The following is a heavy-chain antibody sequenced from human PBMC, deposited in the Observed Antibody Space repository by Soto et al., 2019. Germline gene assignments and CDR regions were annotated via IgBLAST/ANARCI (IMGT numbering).Heavy chain of an antibody. J-gene: IGHJ4*02. Sequence: QVQLVESGGGVVQPGRSLRLSCAASGFTFSTYGMHWVRQAPGKGLEWVAVIWHDGSNKWYGDSVKGRFTISRDNSKNTLYLQMNGLRAEDTAVFYCGRDEEGGGRSGRDDYFDYWGQGTLVTVSS. CDR1: GFTFSTYG. CDR3: GRDEEGGGRSGRDDYFDY. D-gene: IGHD3-16*01. CDR2: IWHDGSNK. V-gene: IGHV3-33*01.